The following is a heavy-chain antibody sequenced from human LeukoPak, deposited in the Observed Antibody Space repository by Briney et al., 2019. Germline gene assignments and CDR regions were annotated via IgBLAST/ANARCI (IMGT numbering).Heavy chain of an antibody. CDR2: ISYDGSNK. CDR1: GFTFSSYA. J-gene: IGHJ3*02. Sequence: GGSLRLSCAASGFTFSSYAMHWVRQAPGKGLEWVAVISYDGSNKYYADSVKGRSTISRDNSKNTLYLQMNSLRAEDTAVYYCAKNIVVVINWDAFDIWGQGTMVTVSS. CDR3: AKNIVVVINWDAFDI. D-gene: IGHD3-22*01. V-gene: IGHV3-30*04.